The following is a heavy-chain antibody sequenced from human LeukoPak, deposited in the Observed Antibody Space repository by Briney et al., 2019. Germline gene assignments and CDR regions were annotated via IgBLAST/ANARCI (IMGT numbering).Heavy chain of an antibody. V-gene: IGHV3-23*01. CDR3: AKDRRMELLKSAEYFQH. CDR2: ISGSGGST. D-gene: IGHD1-7*01. CDR1: GFTFSSYA. J-gene: IGHJ1*01. Sequence: PGGSLRLSCAASGFTFSSYAMSWVRQAPRKGLEWVSAISGSGGSTYYADSVKGRFTISRDNSKNTLYLQMNSLRAEDTAVYYCAKDRRMELLKSAEYFQHWGQGTLVTVSS.